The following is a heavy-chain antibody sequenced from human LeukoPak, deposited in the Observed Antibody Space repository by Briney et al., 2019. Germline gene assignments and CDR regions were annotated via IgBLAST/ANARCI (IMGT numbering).Heavy chain of an antibody. CDR3: TTGQEYYYDGSGPIDY. CDR1: GFPFSNAW. V-gene: IGHV3-15*01. J-gene: IGHJ4*02. D-gene: IGHD3-22*01. CDR2: IKRKTDGGTT. Sequence: GGSLRLFCASSGFPFSNAWMTCVPQAPGKGLEWGGRIKRKTDGGTTENAAPVKGQFTISIDDSKTTVYLQMNSLKTEDTGIYYCTTGQEYYYDGSGPIDYGGQGTLVTVSS.